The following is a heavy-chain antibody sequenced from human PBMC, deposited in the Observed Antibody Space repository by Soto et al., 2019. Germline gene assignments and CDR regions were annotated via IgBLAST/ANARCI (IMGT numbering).Heavy chain of an antibody. D-gene: IGHD5-18*01. CDR3: ARDGRMNSYGYHWFDP. Sequence: SETLSLTCTVSGGSISSGGYYWSWIRQHPGKGLEWIGYIYYSGSTYYNPSLKSRVTISVDTSKNQFSLKLSSVTAADTAVYYCARDGRMNSYGYHWFDPWAREPWSPSPQ. V-gene: IGHV4-31*03. J-gene: IGHJ5*02. CDR2: IYYSGST. CDR1: GGSISSGGYY.